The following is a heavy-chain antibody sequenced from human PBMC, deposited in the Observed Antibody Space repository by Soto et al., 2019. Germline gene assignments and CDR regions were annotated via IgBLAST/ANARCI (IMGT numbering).Heavy chain of an antibody. D-gene: IGHD2-8*02. CDR3: ARGDYGTGGYPFPYFDY. J-gene: IGHJ4*02. V-gene: IGHV1-2*02. CDR2: INPDSGAT. Sequence: HEHLVQSGAEVKRPGASLKVSCKASGYSFTGYYIHWVRQAPGQGLEWMGWINPDSGATNNAQNFKGRVTLTSDASISTASMALTSLTSDDPAVYYCARGDYGTGGYPFPYFDYWGQGTMVIVSS. CDR1: GYSFTGYY.